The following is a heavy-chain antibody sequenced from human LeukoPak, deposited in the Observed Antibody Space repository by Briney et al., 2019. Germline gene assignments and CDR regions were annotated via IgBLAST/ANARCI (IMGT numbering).Heavy chain of an antibody. CDR3: AKEEWNYGMDV. J-gene: IGHJ6*02. V-gene: IGHV3-30*18. CDR1: GFTFSSYG. D-gene: IGHD3-3*01. CDR2: ISYDGSNK. Sequence: PGRSLRLSCAASGFTFSSYGMHWVRQAPGKGLEWVAVISYDGSNKYYADSVKGRFTISRDNSKNTLYLQMNSLRAEDTAVYYCAKEEWNYGMDVWGQGATVTVSS.